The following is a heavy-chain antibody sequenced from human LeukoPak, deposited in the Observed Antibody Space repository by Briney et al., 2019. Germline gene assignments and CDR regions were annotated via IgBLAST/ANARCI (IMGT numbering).Heavy chain of an antibody. CDR3: AGQRITMVRGTDYYYYYGMDV. CDR2: INHSGST. V-gene: IGHV4-34*01. D-gene: IGHD3-10*01. J-gene: IGHJ6*04. Sequence: SETLSLTCAVYGGSFSSYYWSWIRQPPGKGLEWIGEINHSGSTNYNPSLKSRVTISVDTSKNQFSLKLSSVTAADTAVYYCAGQRITMVRGTDYYYYYGMDVWGKGTMVTVSS. CDR1: GGSFSSYY.